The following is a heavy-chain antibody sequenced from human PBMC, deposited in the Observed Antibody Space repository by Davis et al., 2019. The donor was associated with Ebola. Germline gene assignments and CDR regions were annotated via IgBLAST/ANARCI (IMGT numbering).Heavy chain of an antibody. Sequence: GESLKISCAASGFTFSSYSMNWVRQAPGKGLEWVSYISSSSTIYYADSVKCRFTISRDNAKNTLYLQMNSLRAEDTAVYYCARDSRDFWSGPLFDYWGQGTLVTVSS. CDR2: ISSSSTI. CDR3: ARDSRDFWSGPLFDY. V-gene: IGHV3-48*01. J-gene: IGHJ4*02. D-gene: IGHD3-3*01. CDR1: GFTFSSYS.